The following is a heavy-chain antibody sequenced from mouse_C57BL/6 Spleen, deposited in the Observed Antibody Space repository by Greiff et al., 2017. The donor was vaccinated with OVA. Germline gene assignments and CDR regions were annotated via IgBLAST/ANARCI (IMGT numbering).Heavy chain of an antibody. D-gene: IGHD1-1*01. CDR3: ARRTTVVAHYYAMDY. CDR1: GFTFSDYG. J-gene: IGHJ4*01. CDR2: ISSGSSTI. V-gene: IGHV5-17*01. Sequence: EVQLVESGGGLVKPGGSLKLSCAASGFTFSDYGMHWVRQAPEKGLEWVAYISSGSSTIYYADTVKGRFTISRDNAKNTLFLQMTSLRSEDTAMYYCARRTTVVAHYYAMDYWGQGTSVTVSS.